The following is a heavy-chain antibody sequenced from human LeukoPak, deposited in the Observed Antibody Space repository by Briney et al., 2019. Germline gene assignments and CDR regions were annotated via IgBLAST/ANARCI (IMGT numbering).Heavy chain of an antibody. CDR1: GYTFTGYY. V-gene: IGHV1-2*02. D-gene: IGHD2-2*01. CDR3: ARDASSTSCCDGFDI. J-gene: IGHJ3*02. Sequence: ASVKVSCRASGYTFTGYYMHWVRQAPGQGLEWMGWINPNSGGTNYAQKFQGRVTMTRGTSISTAYMELSSLKSDDTALYYCARDASSTSCCDGFDIWGQGTLVTVSS. CDR2: INPNSGGT.